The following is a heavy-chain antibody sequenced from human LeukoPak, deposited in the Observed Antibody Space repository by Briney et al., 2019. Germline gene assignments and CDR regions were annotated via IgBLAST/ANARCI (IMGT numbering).Heavy chain of an antibody. CDR2: IYYTGST. CDR1: GGSISSSSYY. Sequence: SETLSLTCTVSGGSISSSSYYWGWIRQPPGKGLEWLGSIYYTGSTYYNSSLKSRVTISVDTSKNQFSLTLSSVTAADTALYYCARERRQTRYGDYLNSYYYYMDVWGKGTTVTVSS. V-gene: IGHV4-39*07. D-gene: IGHD4-17*01. J-gene: IGHJ6*03. CDR3: ARERRQTRYGDYLNSYYYYMDV.